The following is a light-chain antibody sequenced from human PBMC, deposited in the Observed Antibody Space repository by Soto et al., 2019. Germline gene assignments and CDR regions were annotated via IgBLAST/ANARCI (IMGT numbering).Light chain of an antibody. CDR3: TSYSSGSTLVV. CDR1: SXDIGGYYY. Sequence: QSVLTQPASVSGSPGQSITISCTGTSXDIGGYYYVSWYQHHPGKAPKLLIYQVTNRPSRVSNRFSGSKSGNTASLTISGLQADDEADYYCTSYSSGSTLVVFGTGTKVTVL. V-gene: IGLV2-14*01. CDR2: QVT. J-gene: IGLJ1*01.